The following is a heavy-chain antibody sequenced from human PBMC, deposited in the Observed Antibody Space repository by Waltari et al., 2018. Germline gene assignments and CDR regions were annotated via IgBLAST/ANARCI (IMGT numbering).Heavy chain of an antibody. CDR3: ARGLGEQWLVPGY. V-gene: IGHV4-34*01. Sequence: QVQLQQWGAGLLKPSETLSLTCAVYGGSFSGYYWSWIRQHPGKGLEWIGEINHSGSTNYIPPLKSRVTISVDTSKNQFSLKLSSVTAADTAVYYCARGLGEQWLVPGYWGQGTLVTVSS. CDR2: INHSGST. D-gene: IGHD6-19*01. J-gene: IGHJ4*02. CDR1: GGSFSGYY.